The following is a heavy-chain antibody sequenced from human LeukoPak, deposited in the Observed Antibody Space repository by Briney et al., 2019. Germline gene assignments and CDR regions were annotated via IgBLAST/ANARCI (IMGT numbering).Heavy chain of an antibody. J-gene: IGHJ4*02. D-gene: IGHD4-23*01. V-gene: IGHV3-23*01. CDR1: GFTFSSYS. CDR2: ISGSGGST. CDR3: VRGYGGNSDFDY. Sequence: GGSLRLSCAASGFTFSSYSMNWVRQAPGKGLEWVSAISGSGGSTYYADSVKGRFTISRDNSKNTLYLQMNSLRAEDTAVYYCVRGYGGNSDFDYWGQGTLVTVSS.